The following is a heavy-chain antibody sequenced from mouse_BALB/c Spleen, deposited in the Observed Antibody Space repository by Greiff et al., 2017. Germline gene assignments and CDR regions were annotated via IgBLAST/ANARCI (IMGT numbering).Heavy chain of an antibody. CDR2: IRNKADGYTT. CDR1: GFTFTDYY. CDR3: ARDYLAFAY. V-gene: IGHV7-3*02. D-gene: IGHD5-1*01. J-gene: IGHJ3*01. Sequence: EVMLVESAGGLVQPGGSLRLSCATSGFTFTDYYMSWVRQPPGKALEWLGFIRNKADGYTTEYSASVKGRFTISRDNSQSILYLQMNTLRAEDSATYYCARDYLAFAYWGQGTLVTVAA.